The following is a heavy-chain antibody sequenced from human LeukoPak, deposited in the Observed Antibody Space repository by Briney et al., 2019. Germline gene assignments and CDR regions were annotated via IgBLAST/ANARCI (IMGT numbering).Heavy chain of an antibody. Sequence: ASVKVSCKASGYTFTSYYMHWVRQAPGQGLEWMGWINTNTGTPTYGQGFTGRFVFSLDTSVNTAYLQIYSLKAEDTATYYCARARDYCSSASCYLDNWGQGTMVTVSS. J-gene: IGHJ4*02. CDR1: GYTFTSYY. CDR3: ARARDYCSSASCYLDN. V-gene: IGHV7-4-1*01. D-gene: IGHD2-2*01. CDR2: INTNTGTP.